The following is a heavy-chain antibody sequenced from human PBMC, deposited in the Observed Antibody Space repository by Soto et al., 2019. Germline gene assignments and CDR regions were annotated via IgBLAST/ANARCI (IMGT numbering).Heavy chain of an antibody. CDR1: GYTFTSYG. Sequence: ASVKVSCKASGYTFTSYGISWVRQAPGQGLEWMGWISAYNGNTNYAQKLQGRVTMTTDTSTSTAYMELRSLRLDDTAVYYCASYSGYDHRRPCCAFDNWGQGTMVTVSS. D-gene: IGHD5-12*01. J-gene: IGHJ3*02. CDR2: ISAYNGNT. CDR3: ASYSGYDHRRPCCAFDN. V-gene: IGHV1-18*01.